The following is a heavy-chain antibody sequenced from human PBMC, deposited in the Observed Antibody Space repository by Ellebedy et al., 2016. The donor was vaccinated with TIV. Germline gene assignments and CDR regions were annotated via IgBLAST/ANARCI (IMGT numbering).Heavy chain of an antibody. J-gene: IGHJ5*02. CDR2: IKRTTDGGTS. Sequence: PGGSLRLSCAASGFTFSNAWMSCVLHAPGKGLELVDRIKRTTDGGTSDYAAPVKGRLTISRDDSKNTLYLQMNSLKTEDTAVYYGTTDAIVLMLYTWGQGTLVTVSS. D-gene: IGHD2-8*01. V-gene: IGHV3-15*01. CDR1: GFTFSNAW. CDR3: TTDAIVLMLYT.